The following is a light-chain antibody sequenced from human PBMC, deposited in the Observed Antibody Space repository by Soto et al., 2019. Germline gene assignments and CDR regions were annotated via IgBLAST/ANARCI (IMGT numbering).Light chain of an antibody. J-gene: IGKJ1*01. CDR3: ALSTIYSEP. CDR1: QTISSW. V-gene: IGKV1-5*03. Sequence: IQVTQRAGSMCQSXGARVPIPXXSSQTISSWLAWYQQKPGKAPKLLIYKASTLKSGVPSRFSGSGSGTEFTLTISSLQPDDFTPDYCALSTIYSEPFGQGTKVAI. CDR2: KAS.